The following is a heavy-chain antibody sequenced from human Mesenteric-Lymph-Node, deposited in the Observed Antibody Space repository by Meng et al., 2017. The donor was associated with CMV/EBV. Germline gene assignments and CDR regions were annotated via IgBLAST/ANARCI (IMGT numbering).Heavy chain of an antibody. V-gene: IGHV3-30-3*01. CDR1: GFTFSSYA. D-gene: IGHD3-22*01. Sequence: GESLKISCAASGFTFSSYAMHWVRQAPGKGLEWVAVISYDGSNKYYADSVKGRFTISRDNSKNTLYLQMNSLRAEDTAVYYCARDMVGSSGYYSYLDAFDIWGQGTMVTVSS. CDR3: ARDMVGSSGYYSYLDAFDI. J-gene: IGHJ3*02. CDR2: ISYDGSNK.